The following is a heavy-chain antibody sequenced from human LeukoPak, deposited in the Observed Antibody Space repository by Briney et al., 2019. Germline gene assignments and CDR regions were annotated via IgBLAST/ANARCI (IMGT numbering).Heavy chain of an antibody. D-gene: IGHD1-20*01. CDR2: ISGSGGST. Sequence: PSETLSLTCTVSGGSISSYYWSWIRQPPGKGLEWVSAISGSGGSTYYADSVKGRFTISRDNSKNTLYLQMNSLRAEDTAVYYCANFRYNWNDGGLWGQGTLVTVSS. J-gene: IGHJ4*02. CDR3: ANFRYNWNDGGL. V-gene: IGHV3-23*01. CDR1: GGSISSYY.